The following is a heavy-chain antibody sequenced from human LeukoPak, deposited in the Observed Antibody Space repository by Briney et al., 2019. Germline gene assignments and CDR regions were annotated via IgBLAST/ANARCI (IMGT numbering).Heavy chain of an antibody. V-gene: IGHV4-34*01. J-gene: IGHJ4*02. CDR2: INHSGSN. CDR3: ARRRKKTWNPYFDY. Sequence: PSETLSLTCAVYGGSFSGYYWSWVRQPPGKGLEWIGEINHSGSNNYNPSLKSRVTISVDTSKNQFSLKLSSVTAADTAVYYCARRRKKTWNPYFDYWGQGTLVTVSS. CDR1: GGSFSGYY. D-gene: IGHD1-1*01.